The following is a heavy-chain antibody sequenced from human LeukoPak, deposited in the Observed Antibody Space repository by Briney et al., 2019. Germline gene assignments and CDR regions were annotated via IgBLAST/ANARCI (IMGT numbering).Heavy chain of an antibody. V-gene: IGHV4-59*01. CDR3: ARETGYSSSWPDY. CDR2: ISYSGST. D-gene: IGHD6-13*01. CDR1: GGFISSYY. Sequence: SETLSLTCTVSGGFISSYYWSWIRQPPGKGLEWIGFISYSGSTYYNPSLKSRVTMSVDTSKNQFSLNLRSVTAADTAVYYCARETGYSSSWPDYWGQGTLVTVSS. J-gene: IGHJ4*02.